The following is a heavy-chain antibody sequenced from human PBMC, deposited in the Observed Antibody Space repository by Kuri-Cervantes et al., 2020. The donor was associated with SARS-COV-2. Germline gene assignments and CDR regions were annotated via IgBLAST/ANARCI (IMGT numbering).Heavy chain of an antibody. Sequence: GGSLRLSCAASGFTLSGYGIHWVRQAPGKGLEWVAATSADRTKEYYLDSVKGRFVISRDNSKNTVYLQINSLRAEDTAVYYCARDSDTTGYYWYFDLWGRGTLVTVSS. CDR2: TSADRTKE. D-gene: IGHD3-22*01. CDR3: ARDSDTTGYYWYFDL. CDR1: GFTLSGYG. J-gene: IGHJ2*01. V-gene: IGHV3-33*05.